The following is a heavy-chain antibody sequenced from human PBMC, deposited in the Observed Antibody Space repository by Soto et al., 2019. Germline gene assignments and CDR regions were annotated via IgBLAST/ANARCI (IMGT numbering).Heavy chain of an antibody. V-gene: IGHV4-39*01. CDR3: GRVVGGANRHTDFDS. D-gene: IGHD2-15*01. CDR2: VYYSGGA. CDR1: GVSIHNSHSF. J-gene: IGHJ5*01. Sequence: SETLSLTCAVSGVSIHNSHSFWGWIRQPPGKGLEFIGSVYYSGGANYNPSLKSRVTVSIDTSNNQFSLRVNSVTAADTAVYYCGRVVGGANRHTDFDSWGQGILVTVS.